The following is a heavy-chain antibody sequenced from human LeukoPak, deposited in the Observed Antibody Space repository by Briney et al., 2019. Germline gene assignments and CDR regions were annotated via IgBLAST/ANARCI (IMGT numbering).Heavy chain of an antibody. CDR1: GGSVSSGSYY. Sequence: SETLSLTCTVSGGSVSSGSYYWSWIRQPPGEGLEWIGEINHSGSTNYNPSLKSRVTISVDTSKNQFSLKLSSVTAADTAVYYCARGPDPYYYDSSGYYYALDYWGQGTLVTVSS. V-gene: IGHV4-39*07. J-gene: IGHJ4*02. CDR3: ARGPDPYYYDSSGYYYALDY. D-gene: IGHD3-22*01. CDR2: INHSGST.